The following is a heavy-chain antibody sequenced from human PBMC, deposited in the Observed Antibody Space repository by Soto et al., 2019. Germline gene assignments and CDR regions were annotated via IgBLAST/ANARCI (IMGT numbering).Heavy chain of an antibody. V-gene: IGHV4-4*02. CDR1: GGSISARNW. Sequence: SETLSLTCVVSGGSISARNWCSWVRHAPGKGLEWSGAVFHSGDTTYTPSLRIRVTISVDKSKNQFSLKLNSVTAADTAVYYCARLGYDSRLYYFSFDFWGQGALVTVSS. CDR2: VFHSGDT. D-gene: IGHD3-22*01. J-gene: IGHJ4*02. CDR3: ARLGYDSRLYYFSFDF.